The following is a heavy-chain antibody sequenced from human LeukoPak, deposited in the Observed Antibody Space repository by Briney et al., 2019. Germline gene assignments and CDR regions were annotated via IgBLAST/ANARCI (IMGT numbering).Heavy chain of an antibody. CDR3: ARVISYYDSSGYSHFDY. CDR1: RFTFSNYW. CDR2: MKQDGSEK. V-gene: IGHV3-7*01. D-gene: IGHD3-22*01. J-gene: IGHJ4*02. Sequence: GGSLRLSCAASRFTFSNYWMSWVRQPPGKGLEWVANMKQDGSEKYYVDSVKGRFTISRDNAENSLYLQMNSLRAEDTAVYYCARVISYYDSSGYSHFDYWGQGTLVTVSS.